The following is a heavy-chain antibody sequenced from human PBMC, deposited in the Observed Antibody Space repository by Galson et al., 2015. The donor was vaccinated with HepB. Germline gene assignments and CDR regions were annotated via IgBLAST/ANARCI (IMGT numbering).Heavy chain of an antibody. CDR3: ASGFGLAFEY. V-gene: IGHV3-30*04. D-gene: IGHD2-2*03. J-gene: IGHJ4*02. Sequence: LRLSCAGSGFTFSSYAMHWVRQAPGKGLEWVAVISFDGTTKHYADSVRGRFTISRDNAKNTLYLQMNSLRPEDSAVFYCASGFGLAFEYWGQGTLVAVSS. CDR1: GFTFSSYA. CDR2: ISFDGTTK.